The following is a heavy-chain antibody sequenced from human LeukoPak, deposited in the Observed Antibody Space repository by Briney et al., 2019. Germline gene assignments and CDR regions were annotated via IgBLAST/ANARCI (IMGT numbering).Heavy chain of an antibody. CDR3: ASDLGYCSGGSCWSI. CDR1: GGSISSGGSY. J-gene: IGHJ3*02. Sequence: SETLSLTCTVSGGSISSGGSYWSWIRQHPGKGLEWIGYIYYNGGTYYNPSLKSRLTISSETSKNQFSLKLSSVTAADTAVYYCASDLGYCSGGSCWSIWGQGTMATVS. V-gene: IGHV4-31*03. CDR2: IYYNGGT. D-gene: IGHD2-15*01.